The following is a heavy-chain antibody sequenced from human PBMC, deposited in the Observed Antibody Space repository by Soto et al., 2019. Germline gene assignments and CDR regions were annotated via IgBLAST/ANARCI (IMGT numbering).Heavy chain of an antibody. D-gene: IGHD2-8*01. CDR1: GGSISGHY. Sequence: SETLSLTCTVSGGSISGHYWTWIRQPPGKGLEWIAYIYYGGSTHYNPSLKSRVTISVDTSKSQFSLKLDSLTAADTAVYYCARKYCATTQCCHHFDYWGQGTLVTVSS. J-gene: IGHJ4*02. CDR3: ARKYCATTQCCHHFDY. CDR2: IYYGGST. V-gene: IGHV4-59*08.